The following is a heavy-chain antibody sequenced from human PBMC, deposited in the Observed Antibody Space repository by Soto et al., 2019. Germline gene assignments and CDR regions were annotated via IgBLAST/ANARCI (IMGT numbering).Heavy chain of an antibody. CDR1: GFTFTNYA. J-gene: IGHJ4*02. CDR3: AKDAVSGDGIWLLDS. Sequence: WSLRLSCAASGFTFTNYAMTWARQAPGKGLEWVSSLLRSGSTTYYADSVKGRFTISSDISANSLYLQMDSLRAEDTAVYYCAKDAVSGDGIWLLDSWGQGTLVTVSS. CDR2: LLRSGSTT. D-gene: IGHD4-17*01. V-gene: IGHV3-23*01.